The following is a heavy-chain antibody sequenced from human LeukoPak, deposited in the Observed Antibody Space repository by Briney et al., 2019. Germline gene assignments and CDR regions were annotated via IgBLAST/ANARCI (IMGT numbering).Heavy chain of an antibody. V-gene: IGHV2-5*02. CDR1: GFSLSTRGVG. Sequence: NVSGPTLVNPTQTLTLTCTFSGFSLSTRGVGVGWIRQPPGKALEWLSLIYWDDDKRYSPSLKSRLTITKDTSKNQVVLTMTNMDPVDTATYYCAHRRSYCSGGSCYSEGVCFDYWGQGTLVTVSS. CDR3: AHRRSYCSGGSCYSEGVCFDY. J-gene: IGHJ4*02. CDR2: IYWDDDK. D-gene: IGHD2-15*01.